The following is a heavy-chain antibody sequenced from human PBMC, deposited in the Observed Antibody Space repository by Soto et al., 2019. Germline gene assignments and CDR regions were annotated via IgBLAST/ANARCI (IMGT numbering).Heavy chain of an antibody. CDR1: GFTFSSYS. CDR3: ARDSYCSSTSCYSDAFDI. D-gene: IGHD2-2*01. J-gene: IGHJ3*02. Sequence: GGSLRLSCAASGFTFSSYSMNWVRLAPGKGLEWVSSITSSSIYIYYADSVKGRFTISRDNAKNLLYLQMNSLRAEDTAVFYCARDSYCSSTSCYSDAFDIWGQGTMVTVSS. CDR2: ITSSSIYI. V-gene: IGHV3-21*01.